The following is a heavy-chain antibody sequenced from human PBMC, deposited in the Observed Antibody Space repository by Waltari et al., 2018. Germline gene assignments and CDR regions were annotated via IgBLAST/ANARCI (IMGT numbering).Heavy chain of an antibody. CDR2: IYHSGST. CDR1: GYSILSGYY. Sequence: QVQLQESGPGLVKPSETLSLTCAVSGYSILSGYYWGWIRQPPGKGLEWIGSIYHSGSTYYNPSLKSRVTISVDTSKNQFSLKLSSVTAADTAVYYCARGGSSYAFDIWGQGTMVTVSS. J-gene: IGHJ3*02. CDR3: ARGGSSYAFDI. V-gene: IGHV4-38-2*01. D-gene: IGHD6-6*01.